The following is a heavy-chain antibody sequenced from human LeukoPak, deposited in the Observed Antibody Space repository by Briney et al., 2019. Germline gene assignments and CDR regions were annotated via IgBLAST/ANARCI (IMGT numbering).Heavy chain of an antibody. D-gene: IGHD1-26*01. CDR3: AKTTGRGTVDPGTSGYITF. CDR1: GASISSSNYY. CDR2: IHYSGST. V-gene: IGHV4-39*01. J-gene: IGHJ4*02. Sequence: SETLSLTCTVSGASISSSNYYWDWVRQPPGQGLEWIGSIHYSGSTYYNPSLRSRVTISVDTSKNQFSLKMSSVTAADTAVYYCAKTTGRGTVDPGTSGYITFWGQGTLVTVSS.